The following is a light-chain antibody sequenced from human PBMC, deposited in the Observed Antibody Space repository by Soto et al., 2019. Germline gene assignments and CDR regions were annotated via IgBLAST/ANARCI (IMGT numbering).Light chain of an antibody. CDR2: EGN. V-gene: IGLV2-23*01. CDR1: VSDVGSFGP. Sequence: SALTQPASVSGSPGQSITISCTGSVSDVGSFGPVSWFQQHPGQVPKLIIYEGNRRPSGVSSRFSGSKSGNTASLTISGLQAEDEADYYCCSYVGARTYVFGAGDQGHRP. CDR3: CSYVGARTYV. J-gene: IGLJ1*01.